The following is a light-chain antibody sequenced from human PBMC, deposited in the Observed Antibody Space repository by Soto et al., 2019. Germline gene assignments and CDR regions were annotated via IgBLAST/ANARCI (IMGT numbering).Light chain of an antibody. Sequence: DIQMTQSPSTLSASVGDRVTITCRASQSINSWLAWYQQKPGKAPKLLIYKASILESGVPSRFSGSGSGTEFTLTISSMRPDDFATYYCQEYNSYWTFGQGTKVELK. V-gene: IGKV1-5*03. CDR3: QEYNSYWT. J-gene: IGKJ1*01. CDR1: QSINSW. CDR2: KAS.